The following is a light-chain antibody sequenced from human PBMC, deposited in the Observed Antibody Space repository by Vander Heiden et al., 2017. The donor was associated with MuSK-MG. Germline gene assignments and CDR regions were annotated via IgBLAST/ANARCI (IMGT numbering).Light chain of an antibody. CDR1: QSISSY. J-gene: IGKJ1*01. V-gene: IGKV1-39*01. CDR3: QQSHSMPWT. CDR2: SAS. Sequence: DIQLTQSPSSLSASVGDSVTITCRASQSISSYLNWYHQKPGKLPKLLIYSASRLQSGVPSRFSGSGSGTDFTLTITSLQPEDFATYFCQQSHSMPWTFGQGTKVEIK.